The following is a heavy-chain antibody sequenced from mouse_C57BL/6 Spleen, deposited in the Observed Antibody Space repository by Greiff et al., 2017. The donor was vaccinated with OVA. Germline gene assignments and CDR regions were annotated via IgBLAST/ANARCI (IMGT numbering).Heavy chain of an antibody. Sequence: QVQLQQPGAELVKPGASVKLSCKASGYTFTSYWMQWVKQRPGQGLAWIGEIYPSDSYTNYNQKFKGKATLTVDTSSSTASMQLCSLTSEDSAVYYCASPGAMDYWGKGTSVTVSS. V-gene: IGHV1-50*01. CDR1: GYTFTSYW. CDR3: ASPGAMDY. J-gene: IGHJ4*01. CDR2: IYPSDSYT.